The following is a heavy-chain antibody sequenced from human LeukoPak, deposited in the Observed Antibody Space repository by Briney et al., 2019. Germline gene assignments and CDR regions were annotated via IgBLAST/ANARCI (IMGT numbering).Heavy chain of an antibody. D-gene: IGHD6-19*01. CDR2: ISSSGRTT. V-gene: IGHV3-48*03. CDR3: ARDSGSSGWYGGFDF. CDR1: GFTFSAYE. Sequence: PGGSLRLSCAASGFTFSAYEMNWVRQAPGKGLEWLSQISSSGRTTYYADSVRGRINISRDNAGNSLYLHMDSLTADDTAVYYCARDSGSSGWYGGFDFWGQGALVTVSS. J-gene: IGHJ4*02.